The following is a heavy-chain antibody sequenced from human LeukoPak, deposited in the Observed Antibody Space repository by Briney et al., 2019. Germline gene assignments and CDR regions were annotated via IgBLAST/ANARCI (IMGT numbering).Heavy chain of an antibody. Sequence: PGGSLRLSCAASGFTFTSYAMHWVRQAPGKGLEWVAVISYDGSNKYYADSVKGRFTISRDNSKNTLYLQMNSLRAEDTAVYYCARVGRVLRYFDWFIDYWGQGTLVTVSS. CDR2: ISYDGSNK. CDR3: ARVGRVLRYFDWFIDY. V-gene: IGHV3-30-3*01. CDR1: GFTFTSYA. J-gene: IGHJ4*02. D-gene: IGHD3-9*01.